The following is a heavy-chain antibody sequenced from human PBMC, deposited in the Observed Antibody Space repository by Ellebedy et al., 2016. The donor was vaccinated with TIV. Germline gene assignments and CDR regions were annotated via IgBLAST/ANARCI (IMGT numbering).Heavy chain of an antibody. CDR1: VCTFNSHA. CDR3: ARGGAYYHRYFDD. CDR2: ITGMFRTV. D-gene: IGHD3-10*01. V-gene: IGHV1-69*13. Sequence: SVNVSCKASVCTFNSHAISWVRQAPGQGLEWMGGITGMFRTVNYAQKFQGRVTITADEFMTTAYMELSSLRSEDTAVYYCARGGAYYHRYFDDWGQGTLVTVSS. J-gene: IGHJ4*02.